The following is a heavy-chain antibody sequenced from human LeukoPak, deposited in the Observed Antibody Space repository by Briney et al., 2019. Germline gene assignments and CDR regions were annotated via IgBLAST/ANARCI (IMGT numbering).Heavy chain of an antibody. J-gene: IGHJ6*03. V-gene: IGHV4-38-2*01. Sequence: SETLSLTCAVYGGSFSGYYWGWIRQPPGKGLEWIGSIYHSGSTHYNPSLKTRVTISVDTSKNQFSLKLSSVTAADTAVYYCARRGSYYYYYYMDVWGEGTTVTVSS. CDR2: IYHSGST. CDR1: GGSFSGYY. CDR3: ARRGSYYYYYYMDV. D-gene: IGHD1-26*01.